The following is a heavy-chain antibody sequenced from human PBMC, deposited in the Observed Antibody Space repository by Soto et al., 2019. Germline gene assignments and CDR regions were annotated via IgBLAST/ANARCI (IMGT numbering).Heavy chain of an antibody. V-gene: IGHV1-2*06. CDR1: GYTFTGYY. J-gene: IGHJ6*02. D-gene: IGHD2-21*02. Sequence: GASVKVSCKASGYTFTGYYMHWVRQAPGQGLEWMGRINPNSGGTNYAQKFQGRVTMTRDTSISTAYMELSRLRSDDTAVYYCARGVDCGGDCYPTSTLGMDVWGQGTTVTVSS. CDR3: ARGVDCGGDCYPTSTLGMDV. CDR2: INPNSGGT.